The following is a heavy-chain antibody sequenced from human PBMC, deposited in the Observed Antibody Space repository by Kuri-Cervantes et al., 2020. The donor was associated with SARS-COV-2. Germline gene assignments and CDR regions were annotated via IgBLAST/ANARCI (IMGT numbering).Heavy chain of an antibody. CDR3: ARQGYCSGSSCYSGAMDV. J-gene: IGHJ6*02. CDR2: ISSSGGIYM. Sequence: GGSLRLSCAASGFTFSDYYMSWIRQAPGKGLEWVSYISSSGGIYMQYADSVKGRFTISRDNAKKSLYLEMNSLRAEDTAVYYCARQGYCSGSSCYSGAMDVWGQGTTVTVSS. V-gene: IGHV3-11*01. D-gene: IGHD2-15*01. CDR1: GFTFSDYY.